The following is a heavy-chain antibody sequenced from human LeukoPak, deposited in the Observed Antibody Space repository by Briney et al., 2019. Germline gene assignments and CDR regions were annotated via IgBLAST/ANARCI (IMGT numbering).Heavy chain of an antibody. CDR2: ISYSGNT. V-gene: IGHV4-34*01. J-gene: IGHJ6*03. Sequence: SETLSLTCAVYGGSFSGYYWGWIRQPPGKGLEWIGTISYSGNTYYNPSLKSRVTISVDTSKNQFSLKLSSVTAADTAVYYCARHSGTFYYYYYMDVWGKGTSVTVPS. CDR3: ARHSGTFYYYYYMDV. D-gene: IGHD1-26*01. CDR1: GGSFSGYY.